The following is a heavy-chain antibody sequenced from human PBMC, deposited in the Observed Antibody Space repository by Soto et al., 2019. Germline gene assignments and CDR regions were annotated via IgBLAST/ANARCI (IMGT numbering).Heavy chain of an antibody. V-gene: IGHV1-18*04. D-gene: IGHD5-18*01. J-gene: IGHJ4*02. CDR1: GYTFTSYG. Sequence: ASVKVSCKASGYTFTSYGISWVRQAPGQGLEWMGWISTYYDNTNYAQNLRGRVTMTTDTSTSTAYMELRSLRSDDTAVYYCARDPPRRYNSGQGIDDWGQGTLVTVSS. CDR2: ISTYYDNT. CDR3: ARDPPRRYNSGQGIDD.